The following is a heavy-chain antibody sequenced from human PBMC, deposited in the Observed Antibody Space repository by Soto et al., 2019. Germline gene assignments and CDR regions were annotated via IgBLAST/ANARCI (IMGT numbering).Heavy chain of an antibody. Sequence: AAVKVSCKASGYTFTSYGISWVRQAPGQGLEGMGWISAYNGNTNYAQKLQGRVTMTTDTSTSTAYMELRSLRSDVSDGYYCAGYYGSSSGQGFDYWGQGTLVTVSS. J-gene: IGHJ4*02. D-gene: IGHD6-6*01. CDR3: AGYYGSSSGQGFDY. CDR1: GYTFTSYG. CDR2: ISAYNGNT. V-gene: IGHV1-18*01.